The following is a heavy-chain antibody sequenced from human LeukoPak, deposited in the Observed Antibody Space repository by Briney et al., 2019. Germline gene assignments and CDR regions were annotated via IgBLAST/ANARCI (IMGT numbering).Heavy chain of an antibody. CDR2: ISSGSSTK. V-gene: IGHV3-48*04. D-gene: IGHD6-13*01. Sequence: GGSLRLSCAASGFTFNSYSMNWVRQAPGKGLEWVSYISSGSSTKYYADSVKGRFTISRDNAKNSLYLQMNSLRAEDTAVYYCAKDLHQQLDYWGQGTLVTVSS. CDR1: GFTFNSYS. J-gene: IGHJ4*02. CDR3: AKDLHQQLDY.